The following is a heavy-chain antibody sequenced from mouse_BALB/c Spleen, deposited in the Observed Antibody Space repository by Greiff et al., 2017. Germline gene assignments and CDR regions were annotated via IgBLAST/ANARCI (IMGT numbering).Heavy chain of an antibody. V-gene: IGHV1S56*01. J-gene: IGHJ2*01. Sequence: QVQLQQSGPELVKPGASVKMSCKASGYTFTSYYIHWVKQRPGQGLEWIGWIYPGDGSTKYNEKFKGKTTLTADKSSSTAYMLLSSLTSEDSAIYFCARRHLDDWGQGTTLTVSS. D-gene: IGHD3-1*01. CDR3: ARRHLDD. CDR1: GYTFTSYY. CDR2: IYPGDGST.